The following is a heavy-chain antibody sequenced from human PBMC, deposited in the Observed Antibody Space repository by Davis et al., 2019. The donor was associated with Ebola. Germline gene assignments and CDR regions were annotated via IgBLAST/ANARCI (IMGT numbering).Heavy chain of an antibody. V-gene: IGHV2-26*01. CDR1: GFALGHDKMG. CDR3: ARSWEYNYDGNGYFFDY. D-gene: IGHD3-22*01. J-gene: IGHJ4*02. Sequence: SGPTLVKPTETLTLTCTVSGFALGHDKMGVSWVRQAPGKALEWLAHIFWNDEKSYSTSLKNRLSVSKDTSKSRVVLIMSNMDPEDTATYYCARSWEYNYDGNGYFFDYWGPGTLVTVSS. CDR2: IFWNDEK.